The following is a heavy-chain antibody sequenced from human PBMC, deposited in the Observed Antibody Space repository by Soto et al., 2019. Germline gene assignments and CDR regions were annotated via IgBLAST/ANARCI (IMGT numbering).Heavy chain of an antibody. CDR3: ARVSRQWLVLNWAGGYYFDY. J-gene: IGHJ4*02. D-gene: IGHD6-19*01. CDR2: IIPIFGTA. CDR1: GGTFSSYA. V-gene: IGHV1-69*13. Sequence: ASVKVSCKASGGTFSSYAISWVRQAPGQGLEWMGGIIPIFGTANYAQKFQGRVTITADESTSTAYMELSSLRSEDTAVYYCARVSRQWLVLNWAGGYYFDYWGQGTLVTVS.